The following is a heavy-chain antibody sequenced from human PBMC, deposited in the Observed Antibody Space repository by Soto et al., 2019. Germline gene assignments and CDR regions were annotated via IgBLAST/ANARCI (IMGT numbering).Heavy chain of an antibody. CDR2: ISGSADGT. D-gene: IGHD3-3*01. Sequence: EVKLLESGGGLAQPGGSLRLSCVGSGFTFDIYDISWVRQATGERLQWIAAISGSADGTDYAHSVRGRFTISRDNAKKTVHLQMDSLRVEDTAVYFCAKDTVGGYSFWSGYYSDGLDVWGQGTLVSVS. V-gene: IGHV3-23*01. CDR3: AKDTVGGYSFWSGYYSDGLDV. CDR1: GFTFDIYD. J-gene: IGHJ3*01.